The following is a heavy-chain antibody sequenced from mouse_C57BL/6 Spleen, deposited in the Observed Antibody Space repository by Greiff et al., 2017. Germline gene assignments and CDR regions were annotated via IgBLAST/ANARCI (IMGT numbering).Heavy chain of an antibody. V-gene: IGHV1-82*01. CDR2: IYPGDGDT. D-gene: IGHD2-4*01. CDR1: GYAFSSSW. CDR3: ARSRGYDYDVPWFAY. Sequence: QVQLQQSGPELVKPGASVKISCKASGYAFSSSWMNWVKQRPGKGLEWIGRIYPGDGDTNYNGKFKGKATLTADKSSSTAYMQLSSRTSEDSAVYFCARSRGYDYDVPWFAYWGQGTLVTVSA. J-gene: IGHJ3*01.